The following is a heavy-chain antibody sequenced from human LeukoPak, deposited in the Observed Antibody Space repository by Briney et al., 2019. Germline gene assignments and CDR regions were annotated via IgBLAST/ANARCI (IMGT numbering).Heavy chain of an antibody. CDR1: GFTFSTYW. CDR2: IYSGGST. CDR3: VIRRDGYNSVLPHDAFDI. J-gene: IGHJ3*02. V-gene: IGHV3-53*01. D-gene: IGHD5-24*01. Sequence: QPGGSLRLSCAASGFTFSTYWMGWVRQAPGKGLEWVSVIYSGGSTYYADSVRGRFTISRDNSKNTLYLQMNSLRAEDTAVYYCVIRRDGYNSVLPHDAFDIWGQGTMVTVSS.